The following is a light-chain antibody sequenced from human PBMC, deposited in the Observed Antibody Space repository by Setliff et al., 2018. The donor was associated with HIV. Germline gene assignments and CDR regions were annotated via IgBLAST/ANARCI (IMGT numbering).Light chain of an antibody. CDR1: SGDVGRYNL. J-gene: IGLJ1*01. Sequence: QSVLTQPASVSGSPGQSITISCTGTSGDVGRYNLVPWYQQQPGKPPKLMIYQASKRPSGVSNRFSGSKSGNTAPLTISGPQAEDEADYYCCSNTGSNTYVFGTGTKVTVL. CDR2: QAS. V-gene: IGLV2-23*01. CDR3: CSNTGSNTYV.